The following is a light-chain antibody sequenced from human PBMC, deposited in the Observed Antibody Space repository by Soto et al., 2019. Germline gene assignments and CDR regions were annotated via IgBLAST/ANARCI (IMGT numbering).Light chain of an antibody. CDR3: SSYAGSSNV. V-gene: IGLV2-18*02. CDR2: EVS. CDR1: SSDVGSYNR. J-gene: IGLJ1*01. Sequence: LTQPPSVSGSPGQSVTISCTGTSSDVGSYNRVSWYQQPPGTAPKLMIYEVSNRPSGVPDHFSGSKSGNTASLTVSGLQAEDEADYYCSSYAGSSNVFGTGTKVTVL.